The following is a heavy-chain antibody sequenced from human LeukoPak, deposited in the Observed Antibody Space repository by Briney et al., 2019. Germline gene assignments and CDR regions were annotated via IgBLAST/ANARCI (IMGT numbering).Heavy chain of an antibody. CDR1: GFTFRSYA. CDR3: ARKNGVMDY. V-gene: IGHV3-30-3*01. CDR2: ISYDGNIK. J-gene: IGHJ4*02. D-gene: IGHD2-8*01. Sequence: QTGGSLRLSCAASGFTFRSYAIHWVRQAPGKGLEWVAFISYDGNIKYYADSVKGRFTISRDNAKNSLYLQMNSLRAEDTAVYYCARKNGVMDYWGQGTLVTVSS.